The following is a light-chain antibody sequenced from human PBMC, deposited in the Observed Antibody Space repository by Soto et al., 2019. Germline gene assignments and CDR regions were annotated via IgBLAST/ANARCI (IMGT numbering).Light chain of an antibody. CDR2: DDS. CDR3: QQYISYLT. V-gene: IGKV1-5*01. CDR1: QSISSW. J-gene: IGKJ5*01. Sequence: DIETTQYPSTLSACVGDRVTIPCRASQSISSWLAWYQQNPGKAPKLLIYDDSSLESGVPSRFSGSGSGTEFTLTSSSLQPDDFATYCCQQYISYLTFGQGTRLEIK.